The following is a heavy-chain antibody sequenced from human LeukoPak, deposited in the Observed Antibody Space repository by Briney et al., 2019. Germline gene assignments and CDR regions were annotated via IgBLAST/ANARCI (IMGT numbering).Heavy chain of an antibody. D-gene: IGHD1-1*01. CDR1: GGTFSSYA. J-gene: IGHJ6*03. Sequence: ASVKVSCKASGGTFSSYAISWVRQAPGQGLEWMGGIIPIFYTANYAQKFQGRVTIPAHESTSTAYMELSSLSSEHTAVYYCARVPYDQAQYYYSMDVWGKGTTVTVSS. CDR3: ARVPYDQAQYYYSMDV. V-gene: IGHV1-69*13. CDR2: IIPIFYTA.